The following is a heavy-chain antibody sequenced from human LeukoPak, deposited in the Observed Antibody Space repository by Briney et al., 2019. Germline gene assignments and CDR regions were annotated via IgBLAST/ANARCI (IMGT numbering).Heavy chain of an antibody. D-gene: IGHD2-15*01. CDR3: ARDLDSRRVIDY. CDR1: GYTFTGYY. CDR2: INPNSGGT. J-gene: IGHJ4*02. V-gene: IGHV1-2*02. Sequence: ASVKVSCKASGYTFTGYYMHWVRQAPGQGLEWMGWINPNSGGTNYAQKFQGRVTMTRDTSISTAYMELSRLRSDDTAVYYCARDLDSRRVIDYWGQGTLVTVSS.